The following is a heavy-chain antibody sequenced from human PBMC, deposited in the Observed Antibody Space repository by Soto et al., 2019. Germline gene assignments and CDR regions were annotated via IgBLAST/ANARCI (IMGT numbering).Heavy chain of an antibody. J-gene: IGHJ3*02. V-gene: IGHV4-39*01. CDR2: IYYSGST. CDR3: ARHLRFLEWLTDAFDI. Sequence: QLQLQESGPGLVKPSETLSLTCTVSGGSISSSSYYWGWIRQPPGKGLEWIGSIYYSGSTYYNPSLKRRVTISVDTSKNHFSLKLSSVTAADTAVYYCARHLRFLEWLTDAFDIWGQGTMVTVSS. CDR1: GGSISSSSYY. D-gene: IGHD3-3*01.